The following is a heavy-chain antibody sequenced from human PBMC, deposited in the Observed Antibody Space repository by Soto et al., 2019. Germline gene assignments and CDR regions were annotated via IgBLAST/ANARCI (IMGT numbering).Heavy chain of an antibody. Sequence: QVQLQESGPGLVKPSQTLSLTCTVSGDSMGRGDYYWTWIRQPPGKGLEWIGYIYYIGTTFYNPSLERRVNISIDTSKNHFSLRLTSVTAADTAVYYCSRGSTYYGFLTWGQGTLVTVSS. CDR3: SRGSTYYGFLT. CDR2: IYYIGTT. J-gene: IGHJ5*02. V-gene: IGHV4-30-4*01. CDR1: GDSMGRGDYY. D-gene: IGHD3-10*01.